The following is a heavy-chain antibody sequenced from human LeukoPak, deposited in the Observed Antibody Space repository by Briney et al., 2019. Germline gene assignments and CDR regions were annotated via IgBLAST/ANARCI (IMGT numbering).Heavy chain of an antibody. Sequence: GGSLRLSCAASGFTVSRNYMTWVRQAPGKGLEWVSVIYSNNSTYYADSVRGRFTISRDNSKNTVYLQLNSLRAGDTAIYYCTKDRRGPAAGTWYFDSWGQGTLVTVSS. V-gene: IGHV3-53*01. CDR3: TKDRRGPAAGTWYFDS. J-gene: IGHJ4*02. CDR1: GFTVSRNY. CDR2: IYSNNST. D-gene: IGHD6-13*01.